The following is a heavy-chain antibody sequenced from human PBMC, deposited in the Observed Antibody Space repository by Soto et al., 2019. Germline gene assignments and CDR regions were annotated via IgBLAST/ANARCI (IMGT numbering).Heavy chain of an antibody. Sequence: APVTVSFQASCYTFTRDGIGWVRQAPGQGLEWMGWISAYNGNTNYAQKLQGRVTMTTDTSTSTAYMELRSLRSDDTAVYYCARLHRGIYFSYYGMDVWGQGTAVTVPS. V-gene: IGHV1-18*01. CDR3: ARLHRGIYFSYYGMDV. J-gene: IGHJ6*01. CDR1: CYTFTRDG. CDR2: ISAYNGNT. D-gene: IGHD6-13*01.